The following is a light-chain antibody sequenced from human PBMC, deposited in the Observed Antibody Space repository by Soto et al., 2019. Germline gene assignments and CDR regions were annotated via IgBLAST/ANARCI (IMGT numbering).Light chain of an antibody. Sequence: EIVLTQSPGTLSLSPGERATLSCRASQSVSRSYLAWYQQRPGQAPRLLIYGASSRATGIPDRFSGSGSGTDFTFTISRLEPEEFAVYYCQQYGSSPRTFGKGTKVE. CDR3: QQYGSSPRT. CDR2: GAS. CDR1: QSVSRSY. J-gene: IGKJ1*01. V-gene: IGKV3-20*01.